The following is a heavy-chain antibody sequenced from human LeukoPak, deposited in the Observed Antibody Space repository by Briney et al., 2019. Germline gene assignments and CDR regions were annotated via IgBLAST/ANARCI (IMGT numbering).Heavy chain of an antibody. V-gene: IGHV4-30-2*01. Sequence: SETLSLTCAVSGGSISSGGYSWSWIRQPPGKGLEWIGYIYHSGSTYYNPSLKSRVTISVDGSKNQFSLKLSSVTAADTAVYYCARENIAAAGNFDYWGQGTLVTVSS. CDR3: ARENIAAAGNFDY. J-gene: IGHJ4*02. CDR1: GGSISSGGYS. CDR2: IYHSGST. D-gene: IGHD6-13*01.